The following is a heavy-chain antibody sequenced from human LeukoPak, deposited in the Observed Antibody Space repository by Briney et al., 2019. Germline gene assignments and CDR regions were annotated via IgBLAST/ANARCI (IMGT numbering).Heavy chain of an antibody. CDR2: IKQDGNEK. D-gene: IGHD1-1*01. CDR1: GFTFSSYL. CDR3: ATGNNWSHDY. Sequence: GGSLRLSCAASGFTFSSYLMTWVRQPPGKGLEWVANIKQDGNEKFYVDSLKGRFTISRDNAKNSLYLQMGSLTAEDTAVYYCATGNNWSHDYWGQGTLVTVSS. J-gene: IGHJ4*02. V-gene: IGHV3-7*01.